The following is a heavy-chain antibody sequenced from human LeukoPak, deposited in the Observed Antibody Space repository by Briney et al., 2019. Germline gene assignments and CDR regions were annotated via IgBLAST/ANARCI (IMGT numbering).Heavy chain of an antibody. CDR2: IWYDGSNK. CDR3: ARDEGYNYDGGYFDY. Sequence: PGGALTLSFAACGFTFSRYGMHWVRQAPAKGGEGVAVIWYDGSNKYYADYVKGRFTSSRDNSKNTLYLQMNSLRAEEAAVYYCARDEGYNYDGGYFDYWGQGTLVTVSS. CDR1: GFTFSRYG. V-gene: IGHV3-33*01. J-gene: IGHJ4*02. D-gene: IGHD5-18*01.